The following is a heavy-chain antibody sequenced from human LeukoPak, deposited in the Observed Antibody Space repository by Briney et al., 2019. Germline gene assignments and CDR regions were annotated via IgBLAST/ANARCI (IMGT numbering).Heavy chain of an antibody. J-gene: IGHJ6*03. CDR3: AREGGYGDYSKSFYYMDV. CDR1: GGYIGSYY. CDR2: IYTSENT. D-gene: IGHD4-17*01. V-gene: IGHV4-4*07. Sequence: PSETLSLTCTVSGGYIGSYYWSWIRQPAGKGLEWIGRIYTSENTDYNPSLKSRVTMSVDMPTSQFSLTLTSVTAADTAVYYCAREGGYGDYSKSFYYMDVWGKGTTVTVSS.